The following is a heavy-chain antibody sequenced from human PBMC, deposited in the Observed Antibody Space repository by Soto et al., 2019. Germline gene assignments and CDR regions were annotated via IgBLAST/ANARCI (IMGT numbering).Heavy chain of an antibody. D-gene: IGHD2-15*01. CDR3: ATIGYCSGGSCYGHDAFDI. Sequence: GGSLRLSCAASGFTFSSYGMHWVRQAPGKGLEWVAVISYDGSNKYYADSVKGRFTISRDNSKNTLYLQMNSLRAEDTAVYYCATIGYCSGGSCYGHDAFDIWGQGTMVTVSS. V-gene: IGHV3-30*03. CDR2: ISYDGSNK. CDR1: GFTFSSYG. J-gene: IGHJ3*02.